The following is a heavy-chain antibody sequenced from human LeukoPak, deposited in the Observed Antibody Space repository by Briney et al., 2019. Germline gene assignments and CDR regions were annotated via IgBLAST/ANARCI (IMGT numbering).Heavy chain of an antibody. D-gene: IGHD4-11*01. V-gene: IGHV4-34*01. CDR2: IKHGGST. Sequence: PSETLSLTCAVYGASFSNSYWSWIRQPPGKGLEWIGEIKHGGSTNYNPSLKSRVTISLDTSKNQFSLKLTSVTAADTAVYYCARAPPTVTTLYYYYYYMDVWGKGTTVTVSS. J-gene: IGHJ6*03. CDR3: ARAPPTVTTLYYYYYYMDV. CDR1: GASFSNSY.